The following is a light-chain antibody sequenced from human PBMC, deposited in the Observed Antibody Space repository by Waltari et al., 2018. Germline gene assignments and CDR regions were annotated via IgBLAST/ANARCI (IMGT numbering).Light chain of an antibody. V-gene: IGKV1-39*01. Sequence: EMTQSPSSLSAFVVDTVNITCRASQSISRYLNWYQQKPGKAPKLLIYGISALQSGVPSRFSGSGSGTEFTLTITNLQPDDFATYYCQQTFSTPSYTFGQGTRLDIK. CDR3: QQTFSTPSYT. J-gene: IGKJ2*01. CDR2: GIS. CDR1: QSISRY.